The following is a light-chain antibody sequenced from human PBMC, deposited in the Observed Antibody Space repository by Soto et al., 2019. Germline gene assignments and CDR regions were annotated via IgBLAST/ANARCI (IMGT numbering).Light chain of an antibody. CDR3: QQSYSDLWT. Sequence: DIQMTQSPSSLSASVGDRVIITCRASQSINSYLNWYQQKPGKAPKLLIYAASTLQSGVPSGFSGSGSGTDFTLTISSLQPEDFATYHCQQSYSDLWTFGHGTKVEIK. CDR2: AAS. J-gene: IGKJ1*01. V-gene: IGKV1-39*01. CDR1: QSINSY.